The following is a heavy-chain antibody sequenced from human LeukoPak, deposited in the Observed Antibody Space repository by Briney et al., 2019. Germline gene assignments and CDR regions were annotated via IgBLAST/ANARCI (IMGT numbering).Heavy chain of an antibody. CDR2: ISSSGSTI. D-gene: IGHD5-18*01. CDR1: GFTFSSYE. CDR3: ARDADTAMVYNWFDP. V-gene: IGHV3-48*03. J-gene: IGHJ5*02. Sequence: GGSLRLSCAASGFTFSSYEMNWVRQAPGKGLEWVSYISSSGSTIYYADSVKGRFTISRDNAKNSLYLQMNSLRAEDTAVYYCARDADTAMVYNWFDPWGQGTLVTVSS.